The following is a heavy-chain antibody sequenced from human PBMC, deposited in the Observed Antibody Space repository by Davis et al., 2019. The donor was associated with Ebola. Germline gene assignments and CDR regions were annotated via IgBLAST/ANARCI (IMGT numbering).Heavy chain of an antibody. Sequence: GESLKISCKASGYTFSTYWIGWVRQRPGKGLEWMGIIYPGDSNTKYSPSFQGQVTISADKSTSTAYLQWSSLEASDTAMYYCARHSSVATREGSDYWGQGTLVTVSS. CDR1: GYTFSTYW. CDR2: IYPGDSNT. CDR3: ARHSSVATREGSDY. J-gene: IGHJ4*02. V-gene: IGHV5-51*01. D-gene: IGHD6-6*01.